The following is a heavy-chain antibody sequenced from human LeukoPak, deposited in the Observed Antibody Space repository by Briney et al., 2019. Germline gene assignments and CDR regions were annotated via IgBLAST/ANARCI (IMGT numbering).Heavy chain of an antibody. CDR3: ARISQAVAFDY. Sequence: ASVTVSCKASGYTFTVYYMHWVRQAPGQGLEWMGWINPNSGGTNYAQKFQGRVTMTRDTSISTAYMELSRLRSDDTAVYFCARISQAVAFDYWGQGTLVTVSS. V-gene: IGHV1-2*02. CDR1: GYTFTVYY. J-gene: IGHJ4*02. D-gene: IGHD6-19*01. CDR2: INPNSGGT.